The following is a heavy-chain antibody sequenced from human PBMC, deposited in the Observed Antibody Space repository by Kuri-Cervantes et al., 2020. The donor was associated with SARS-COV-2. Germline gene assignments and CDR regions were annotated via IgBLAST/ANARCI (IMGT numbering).Heavy chain of an antibody. CDR3: ARDTPYCSSNTCSDF. CDR2: ISARGTDI. CDR1: GFILSDYS. Sequence: GGSLRLSCAPSGFILSDYSMNWVRQAPGKGLELVSYISARGTDIYYADSVKGRFTISRDNAKNSLYLQMNSLRAEDTAVYFCARDTPYCSSNTCSDFWGQGTLVTVSS. J-gene: IGHJ4*02. V-gene: IGHV3-48*01. D-gene: IGHD2-2*01.